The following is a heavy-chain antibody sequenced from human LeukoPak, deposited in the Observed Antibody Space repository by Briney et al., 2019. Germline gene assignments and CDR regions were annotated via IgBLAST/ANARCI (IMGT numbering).Heavy chain of an antibody. CDR3: ATGALLRQYDNDAFVI. Sequence: SVKVSCKASGGTFSSYVISWVRQAPGQGLEWMGRIIPILGIANYAQKFQGRVTITADKSTSTAYMQLSSLRSEDTAVYYCATGALLRQYDNDAFVIWGQGTMVTVSS. V-gene: IGHV1-69*04. D-gene: IGHD2/OR15-2a*01. J-gene: IGHJ3*02. CDR1: GGTFSSYV. CDR2: IIPILGIA.